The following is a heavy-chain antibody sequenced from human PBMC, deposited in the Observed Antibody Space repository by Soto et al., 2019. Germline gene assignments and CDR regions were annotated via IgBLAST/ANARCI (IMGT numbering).Heavy chain of an antibody. J-gene: IGHJ6*02. D-gene: IGHD3-3*01. CDR1: GGSISRYY. V-gene: IGHV4-59*01. Sequence: KTSETLSLTCTVSGGSISRYYWSWIRQPPGRGLEWIGNIYSSGSTNYNPSLKSRVTISLDTSKNQVSLKLNAVTAADTAVYYCAREYYDFWSVTYNYYGMDVWGQGTTVTVSS. CDR3: AREYYDFWSVTYNYYGMDV. CDR2: IYSSGST.